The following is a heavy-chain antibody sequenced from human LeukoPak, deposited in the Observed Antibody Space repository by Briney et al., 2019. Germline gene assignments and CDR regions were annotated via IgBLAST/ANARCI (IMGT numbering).Heavy chain of an antibody. CDR3: ARLYCSGGSCYKGAGDY. V-gene: IGHV3-21*01. CDR1: GFTFSSYS. Sequence: GGSLRLSCAASGFTFSSYSMNWVRQAPGKGLEWVSSISSSSSYIYYADSVKGRFTISRDNAKNSLYLQMNSLRAEDTAVYYCARLYCSGGSCYKGAGDYWGQGISVTVSS. CDR2: ISSSSSYI. D-gene: IGHD2-15*01. J-gene: IGHJ4*02.